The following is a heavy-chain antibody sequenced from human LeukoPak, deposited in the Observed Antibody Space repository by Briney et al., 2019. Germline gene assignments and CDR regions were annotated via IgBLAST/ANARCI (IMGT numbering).Heavy chain of an antibody. J-gene: IGHJ3*02. CDR1: GFTFSSYS. Sequence: GGSLRLSCATSGFTFSSYSMNWVRQAPGKGLEWVSYISSSSSTIYYADSVKGRFTISRDNAKNSLYLQMNSLRAEDTAVYYCAKYDSSGYYPVDAFDIWGQGTMVTVSS. CDR2: ISSSSSTI. D-gene: IGHD3-22*01. V-gene: IGHV3-48*04. CDR3: AKYDSSGYYPVDAFDI.